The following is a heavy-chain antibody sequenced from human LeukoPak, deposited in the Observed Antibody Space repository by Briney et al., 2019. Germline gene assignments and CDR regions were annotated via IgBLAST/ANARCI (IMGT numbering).Heavy chain of an antibody. V-gene: IGHV3-15*01. D-gene: IGHD6-13*01. J-gene: IGHJ4*02. CDR1: GFTFSNAW. CDR2: IKSKTDGGTT. CDR3: AREILRAATEDY. Sequence: GGSLRLSCAASGFTFSNAWMSWVRQAPGKGLEWVGRIKSKTDGGTTDYAAPVKGRFTISRDDSKNTLYLQMNSLRAEDTAVYYCAREILRAATEDYWGQGTLVTVSS.